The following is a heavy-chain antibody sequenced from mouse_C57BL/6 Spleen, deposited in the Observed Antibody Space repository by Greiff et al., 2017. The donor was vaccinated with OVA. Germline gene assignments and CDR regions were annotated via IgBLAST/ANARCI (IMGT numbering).Heavy chain of an antibody. Sequence: QVQLQQSGPELVKPGASVKISCKASGYAFSSSWMNWVKQRPGKGLEWIGRIYPGDGDTNYNGKFKGKATLTADKSSSTAYMQLSSLTSEDSAVYFCARMVTGGAMDYWGQGTSVTVSS. CDR2: IYPGDGDT. V-gene: IGHV1-82*01. J-gene: IGHJ4*01. CDR1: GYAFSSSW. CDR3: ARMVTGGAMDY. D-gene: IGHD2-2*01.